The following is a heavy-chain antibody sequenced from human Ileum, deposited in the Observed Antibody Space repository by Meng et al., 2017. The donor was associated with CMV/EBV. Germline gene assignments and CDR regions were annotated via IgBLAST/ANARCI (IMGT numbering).Heavy chain of an antibody. D-gene: IGHD1-26*01. J-gene: IGHJ4*02. Sequence: CTVSGASFSSSSYYWVWIRQPPGKGLQWVGSIYYDGMTYYNPSLESRVTISVDTSKNQFSLKVTSVTAADTAIYYCVRRFHLSYPAEWGQGTLVTVSS. CDR3: VRRFHLSYPAE. CDR1: GASFSSSSYY. CDR2: IYYDGMT. V-gene: IGHV4-39*01.